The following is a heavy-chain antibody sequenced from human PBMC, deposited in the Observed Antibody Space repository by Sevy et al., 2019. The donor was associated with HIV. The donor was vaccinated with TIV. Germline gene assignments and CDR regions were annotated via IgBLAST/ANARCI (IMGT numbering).Heavy chain of an antibody. CDR2: IKHGESEK. D-gene: IGHD3-22*01. Sequence: GGSLRLSCAASGFSFSNYWMHWVRQAPGKGLEWVANIKHGESEKYYVASVKGRFTISRDNAKNSVYLEMNSLRPEDTAIDYCAKGNSGSFDNWGQGTLVTVSS. CDR1: GFSFSNYW. V-gene: IGHV3-7*01. J-gene: IGHJ4*02. CDR3: AKGNSGSFDN.